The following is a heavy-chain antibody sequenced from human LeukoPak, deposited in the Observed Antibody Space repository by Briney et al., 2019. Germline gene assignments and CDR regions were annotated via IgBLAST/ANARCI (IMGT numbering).Heavy chain of an antibody. V-gene: IGHV1-46*01. J-gene: IGHJ5*02. D-gene: IGHD6-13*01. CDR3: ARDPDSSNWFDP. CDR1: GYIFTNYY. Sequence: ASVKVSCKASGYIFTNYYMHWVRQAPGQGLEWMGIINPSAGTTTYAQKFQGRVTMTTDTSTRTVYMALSSLRSEDTAVYYCARDPDSSNWFDPWGQGTLVTVSS. CDR2: INPSAGTT.